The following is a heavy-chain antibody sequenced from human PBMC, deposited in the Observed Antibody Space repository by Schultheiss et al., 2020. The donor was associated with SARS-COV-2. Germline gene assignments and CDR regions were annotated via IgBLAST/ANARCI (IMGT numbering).Heavy chain of an antibody. J-gene: IGHJ2*01. Sequence: SETLSLTCTVSGCSISSSSYYWGWIRQPPGKGLEWIGSIYYSGSTYYNPSLKSRVTISVDTSKNQFSLKLSSVTAADTAVYYCARRVGCSSTSCYIRYWYFDLWGRGTLVTVSS. CDR1: GCSISSSSYY. V-gene: IGHV4-39*01. CDR3: ARRVGCSSTSCYIRYWYFDL. CDR2: IYYSGST. D-gene: IGHD2-2*02.